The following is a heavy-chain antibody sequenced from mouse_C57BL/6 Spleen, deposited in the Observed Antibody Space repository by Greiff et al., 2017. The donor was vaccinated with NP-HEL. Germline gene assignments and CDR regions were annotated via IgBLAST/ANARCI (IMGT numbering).Heavy chain of an antibody. V-gene: IGHV5-6*01. J-gene: IGHJ2*01. CDR2: ISSGGSYT. CDR3: ARGERDYFDY. CDR1: GFTFSSYG. Sequence: EVKLVESGGDLVKPGGSLKLSCAASGFTFSSYGMSWVRQTPDKRLEWVATISSGGSYTYYLDSVKGRFTISRDNAKNTLYLQMSSLKSEDTAMYYCARGERDYFDYWGQGTTLTVSS.